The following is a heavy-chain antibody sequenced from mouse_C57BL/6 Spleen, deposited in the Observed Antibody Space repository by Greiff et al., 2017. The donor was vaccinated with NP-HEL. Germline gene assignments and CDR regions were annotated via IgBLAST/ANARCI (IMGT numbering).Heavy chain of an antibody. Sequence: EVKLQQSGPELVKPGASVKISCKASGYSFTGYYMHWVKQSSEKSLEWIGEINPSTGGTSYNQKFKGKATLTVDKSSSTAYMQLKSLTSEDSAVYYCASQGDDYDAMDYWGQGTSVTVSS. CDR1: GYSFTGYY. CDR3: ASQGDDYDAMDY. V-gene: IGHV1-43*01. D-gene: IGHD3-2*02. J-gene: IGHJ4*01. CDR2: INPSTGGT.